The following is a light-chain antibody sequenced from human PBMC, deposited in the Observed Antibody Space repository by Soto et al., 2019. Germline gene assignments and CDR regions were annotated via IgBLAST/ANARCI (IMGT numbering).Light chain of an antibody. J-gene: IGLJ1*01. CDR1: NTDVGAYDY. CDR3: SSYSTISKLV. V-gene: IGLV2-14*03. CDR2: DVI. Sequence: QSALTQPASVSGSPGQSITISCSGTNTDVGAYDYVSWYQQHPGKAPKLILYDVINRPSGVSDRFSGSKSGNTASLTISGLQAEDDAEYFCSSYSTISKLVFGTGTKLTVL.